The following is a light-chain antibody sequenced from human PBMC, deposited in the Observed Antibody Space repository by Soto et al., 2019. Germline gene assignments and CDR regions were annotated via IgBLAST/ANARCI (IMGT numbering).Light chain of an antibody. CDR1: PSVSSRY. V-gene: IGKV3-20*01. J-gene: IGKJ2*01. CDR3: QQYGSSPPYT. CDR2: GAF. Sequence: EIVLMQSPGTLSLSPGERATLSCRASPSVSSRYSARYQQKPAQSPRLLLYGAFSRATDIPDRFSGSGSGTDYTLTISRLEPEDFAVYYWQQYGSSPPYTFGQWTKLEIK.